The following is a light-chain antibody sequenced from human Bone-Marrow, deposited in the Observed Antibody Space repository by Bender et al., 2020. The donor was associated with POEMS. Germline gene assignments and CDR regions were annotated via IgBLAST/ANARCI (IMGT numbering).Light chain of an antibody. J-gene: IGLJ2*01. CDR2: SSH. Sequence: QSVLTQPPSASGTPGQRVTISCSGGSSNIGAHAVNWYQHLPGTAPKLLIYSSHRRPSEVPDRFSGSKSGNTASLTISGLQAEDEADYFCSSGTSAGAGPLIFGGGTKLTVL. CDR1: SSNIGAHA. CDR3: SSGTSAGAGPLI. V-gene: IGLV1-44*01.